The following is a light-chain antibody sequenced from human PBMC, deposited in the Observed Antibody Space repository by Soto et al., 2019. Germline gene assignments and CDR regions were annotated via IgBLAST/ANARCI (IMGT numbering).Light chain of an antibody. CDR1: STDVNGHNY. Sequence: QSALTQPASVSGSPGQSITISCTGTSTDVNGHNYVSWYQQHPGKAPKLMIYEVSKRPSGVPDRFSGSKSGNTASLTVSGLQPEDEADYYCSSYAGSNKSVFGTGTKLTVL. V-gene: IGLV2-8*01. CDR2: EVS. CDR3: SSYAGSNKSV. J-gene: IGLJ1*01.